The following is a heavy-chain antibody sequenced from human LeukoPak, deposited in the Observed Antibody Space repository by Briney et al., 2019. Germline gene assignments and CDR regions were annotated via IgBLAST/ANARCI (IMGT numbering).Heavy chain of an antibody. V-gene: IGHV2-5*02. CDR1: GFSLRNSGVG. D-gene: IGHD2-2*01. J-gene: IGHJ4*02. CDR2: IYWDDDK. Sequence: SGPTLVNPTQTLTLTCTFSGFSLRNSGVGVGWIRQPPGVALEWLALIYWDDDKRYSPSLKSRLTITQDTSTNQVVLTMTNMDPVDTATYYCAHTRCTSTSCYKDFDYWGQGTLVTVSS. CDR3: AHTRCTSTSCYKDFDY.